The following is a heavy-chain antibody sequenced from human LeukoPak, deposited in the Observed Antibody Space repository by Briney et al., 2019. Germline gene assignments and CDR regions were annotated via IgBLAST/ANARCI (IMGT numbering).Heavy chain of an antibody. CDR1: GFTFTSSA. D-gene: IGHD3-22*01. J-gene: IGHJ4*02. CDR2: IVVGSGNT. V-gene: IGHV1-58*02. Sequence: GTSVKVSCKASGFTFTSSAMQWVRQARGQRLEWIGWIVVGSGNTNYAQKFQERVTITRDMSTSTAYMELSSLRSEDTAVYYCAAGGGYYDSSGYLSYWGQGTLVTVSS. CDR3: AAGGGYYDSSGYLSY.